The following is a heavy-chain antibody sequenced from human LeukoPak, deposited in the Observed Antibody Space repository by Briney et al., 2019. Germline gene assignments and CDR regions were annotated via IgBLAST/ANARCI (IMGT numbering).Heavy chain of an antibody. D-gene: IGHD5-18*01. J-gene: IGHJ3*02. CDR2: IYYSGST. CDR3: ARVGYSYDIGLGAFDI. V-gene: IGHV4-61*01. Sequence: PSETLSLTCTVSGGSVSSGSYYWSWIRQPPGKGLEWIGYIYYSGSTNYNPSLKSRVTISVDTSKNQFSLKLSSVTAADTAVYYCARVGYSYDIGLGAFDIWGQGTMVTVS. CDR1: GGSVSSGSYY.